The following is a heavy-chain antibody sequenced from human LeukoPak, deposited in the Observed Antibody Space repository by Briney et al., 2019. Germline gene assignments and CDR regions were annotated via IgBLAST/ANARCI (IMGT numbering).Heavy chain of an antibody. CDR1: GFTVSSNY. Sequence: PGGSLRLSCAASGFTVSSNYVNWVRQAPGKGLEWVSVINSGGSTFYADSVEGRFTISRDNSNNTLYLQMNSLRAEDTAMYYCAREYYDNSGGEDAFDIWGPGTMVTVSS. V-gene: IGHV3-53*01. CDR3: AREYYDNSGGEDAFDI. CDR2: INSGGST. J-gene: IGHJ3*02. D-gene: IGHD3-22*01.